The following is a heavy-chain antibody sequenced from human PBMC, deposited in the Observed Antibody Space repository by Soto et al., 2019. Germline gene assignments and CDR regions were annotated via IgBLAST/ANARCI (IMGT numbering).Heavy chain of an antibody. CDR2: VFHGWNT. CDR1: GYSIGRGYY. Sequence: EALSVTGTVSGYSIGRGYYWCWIRQPPGKDLEWLGSVFHGWNTYDKPSFKSPVTMSLGTANNELCLSLDSVTSADPAIYYRVRTTGTTGRVYFDYWCQGMLFTVSA. D-gene: IGHD4-17*01. J-gene: IGHJ4*02. CDR3: VRTTGTTGRVYFDY. V-gene: IGHV4-38-2*02.